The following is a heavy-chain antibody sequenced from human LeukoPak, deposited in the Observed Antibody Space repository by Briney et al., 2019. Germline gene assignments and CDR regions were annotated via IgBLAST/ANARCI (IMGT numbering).Heavy chain of an antibody. CDR2: ISAYNGNT. Sequence: ASVKVSCKASGYTFTSYGISWVRQAPGQGLEWTGWISAYNGNTNYAQKLQGRVTMTTDTSTSTAYMELRSLRSDDTAVYYCARRAAKQQLPHLNYYYGMDVWGQGTTVTVSS. CDR3: ARRAAKQQLPHLNYYYGMDV. J-gene: IGHJ6*02. V-gene: IGHV1-18*01. CDR1: GYTFTSYG. D-gene: IGHD6-13*01.